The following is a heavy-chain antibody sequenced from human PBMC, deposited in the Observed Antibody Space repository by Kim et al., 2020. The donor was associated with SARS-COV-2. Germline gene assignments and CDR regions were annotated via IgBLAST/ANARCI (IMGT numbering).Heavy chain of an antibody. CDR3: ATCLKEETTCLFDY. Sequence: SETLSLTCTVSGGSISSGGYYWSWIRQHPGKGLEWIGYIYYSGSTYYNPSLKSRVTISVDTSKNQFSLKLSSVTAADTAVYYCATCLKEETTCLFDYWGQGTLVIVSS. V-gene: IGHV4-31*03. D-gene: IGHD4-17*01. CDR2: IYYSGST. J-gene: IGHJ4*02. CDR1: GGSISSGGYY.